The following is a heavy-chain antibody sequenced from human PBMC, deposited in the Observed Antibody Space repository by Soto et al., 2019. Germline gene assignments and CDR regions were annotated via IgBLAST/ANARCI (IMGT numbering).Heavy chain of an antibody. Sequence: QVQLQESGPGLVKPSQTLSLTCTVSGGSISSGDYYWSWIRQPPGKGLEWIGYIYYSGSTYYNPSLKSRVTISVDTSKNQFSLKLSSVTAADTAVYYCARVVDPTYYYDSSGLDAFDIWGQGTMVTVSS. CDR2: IYYSGST. CDR1: GGSISSGDYY. D-gene: IGHD3-22*01. J-gene: IGHJ3*02. V-gene: IGHV4-30-4*01. CDR3: ARVVDPTYYYDSSGLDAFDI.